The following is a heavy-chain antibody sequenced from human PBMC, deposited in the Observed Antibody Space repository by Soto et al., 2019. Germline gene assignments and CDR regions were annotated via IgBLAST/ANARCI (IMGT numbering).Heavy chain of an antibody. D-gene: IGHD6-13*01. J-gene: IGHJ6*02. CDR2: IRSKANSYAT. Sequence: PGGSLRLSCAASGFTFSGSAMHWVRQASGKGLEWVGRIRSKANSYATAYAASVKGRFTISRDDSKNTAYLQMNSLKTEDTAVYYCTSRSSWRDFYYYYGMDVWGHGTTVTVSS. CDR1: GFTFSGSA. V-gene: IGHV3-73*01. CDR3: TSRSSWRDFYYYYGMDV.